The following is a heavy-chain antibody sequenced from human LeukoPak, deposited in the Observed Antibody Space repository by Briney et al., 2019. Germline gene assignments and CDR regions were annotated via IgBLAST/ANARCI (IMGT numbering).Heavy chain of an antibody. Sequence: GASVKVSCKASGYTFTGYYMHWVRQAPGQGLEWMGWINPNNGDTKYEQKFQGRVTMTTDTSISTAYMELSRLKSDDTAVYYCARDQIMGNTSYNWFEPWGQGTQVTVSS. D-gene: IGHD1-26*01. CDR1: GYTFTGYY. CDR2: INPNNGDT. J-gene: IGHJ5*02. CDR3: ARDQIMGNTSYNWFEP. V-gene: IGHV1-2*02.